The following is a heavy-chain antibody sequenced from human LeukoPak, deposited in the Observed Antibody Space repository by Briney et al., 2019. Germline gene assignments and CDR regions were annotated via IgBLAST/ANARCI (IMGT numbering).Heavy chain of an antibody. CDR1: GIILSSYW. CDR3: ARSGTAGSVDY. V-gene: IGHV3-21*01. Sequence: GGSLTLSCAASGIILSSYWMSWVRQAPGKGLEWVSSISSSSSYIFYADSVKGRFTISRDNAKNSLYLQMNSLTVEDTSIFYCARSGTAGSVDYWGQGTLVTVSS. CDR2: ISSSSSYI. D-gene: IGHD1-7*01. J-gene: IGHJ4*02.